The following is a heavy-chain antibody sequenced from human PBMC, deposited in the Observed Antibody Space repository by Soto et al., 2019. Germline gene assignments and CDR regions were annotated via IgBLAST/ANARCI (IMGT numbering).Heavy chain of an antibody. D-gene: IGHD4-17*01. J-gene: IGHJ5*02. CDR1: SGSISSNTYY. V-gene: IGHV4-39*01. CDR3: ARHISPYGDCVKVWLDP. Sequence: QLQLQESGPGLVKPSETLSLTCTVSSGSISSNTYYWGWIRQPPGKGLEWNGNIYNTGITYYNPSLKSRVTISVDTPRNPSYLRRSSVTAADTAVYFCARHISPYGDCVKVWLDPWGQGTLVTVSS. CDR2: IYNTGIT.